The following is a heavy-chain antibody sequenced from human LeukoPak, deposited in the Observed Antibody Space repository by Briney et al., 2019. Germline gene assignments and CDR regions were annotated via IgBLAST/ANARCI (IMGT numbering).Heavy chain of an antibody. J-gene: IGHJ4*02. V-gene: IGHV3-21*01. D-gene: IGHD6-13*01. CDR3: ARDRGRIAAAGIDY. Sequence: GGSLRLSCAASGFTFSSYSMNWVRQAPGKGLEWVSSISSSSSYIYYADSVKGRFTISRDNAKNSLYLHMNSLRAEDTAVYYCARDRGRIAAAGIDYWGQGTLVTVSS. CDR2: ISSSSSYI. CDR1: GFTFSSYS.